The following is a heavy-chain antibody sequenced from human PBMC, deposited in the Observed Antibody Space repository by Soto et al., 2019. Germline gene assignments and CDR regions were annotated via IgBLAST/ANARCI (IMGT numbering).Heavy chain of an antibody. D-gene: IGHD3-10*01. J-gene: IGHJ4*02. CDR2: IIPIFGTA. V-gene: IGHV1-69*13. CDR3: AKVYYGSGSYYYFDY. Sequence: GASVKVSCKASGGTFSSYAISWVRQAPGQGLEWMGGIIPIFGTANYAQKFQGRVTITADESTSTAYMELSSLRSEDTAVYYCAKVYYGSGSYYYFDYWGQGTLVTVPQ. CDR1: GGTFSSYA.